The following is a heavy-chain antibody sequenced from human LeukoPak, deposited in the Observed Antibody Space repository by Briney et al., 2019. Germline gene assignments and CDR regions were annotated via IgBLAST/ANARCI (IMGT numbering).Heavy chain of an antibody. V-gene: IGHV3-72*01. D-gene: IGHD1-26*01. CDR1: GFILSDYN. J-gene: IGHJ4*02. Sequence: GGSLRLSCAASGFILSDYNMDWVRQAPGRGLEWIGRTGSKGNNYIREYAASVKGRFAISRDDSKSSVYLQINSLTTEDTAVYYCARDKSGSYDYCGQGTLVTVSS. CDR3: ARDKSGSYDY. CDR2: TGSKGNNYIR.